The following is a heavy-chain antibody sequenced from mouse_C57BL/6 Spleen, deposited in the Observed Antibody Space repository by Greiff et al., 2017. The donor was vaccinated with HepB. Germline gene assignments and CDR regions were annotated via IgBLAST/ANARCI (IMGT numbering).Heavy chain of an antibody. CDR1: GYTFTDYY. Sequence: VQLQQSGPELVKPGASVKISCKASGYTFTDYYMNWVKQSHGKSLEWIGDINPNNGGTSYNQKFKGKATLTVDKSSSTAYMELRSLTSEDSAVYYGAPDSSRGAMDYWGQGTSVTVSS. CDR2: INPNNGGT. D-gene: IGHD3-2*02. J-gene: IGHJ4*01. V-gene: IGHV1-26*01. CDR3: APDSSRGAMDY.